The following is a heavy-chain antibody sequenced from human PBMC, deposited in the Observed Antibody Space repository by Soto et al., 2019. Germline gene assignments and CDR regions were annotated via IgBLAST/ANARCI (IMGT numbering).Heavy chain of an antibody. CDR3: ARGGWLRFDP. CDR2: INYSGST. Sequence: QVQLQESGPGLVKPSETLSLTCTVSGGSISSYYWSWIRQPPGKGLEWIGYINYSGSTNYNPSLMSRVTISLDTSKNQFSLKLSSVTAADTAVYYCARGGWLRFDPWGQGTLVTVSS. D-gene: IGHD5-12*01. V-gene: IGHV4-59*01. CDR1: GGSISSYY. J-gene: IGHJ5*02.